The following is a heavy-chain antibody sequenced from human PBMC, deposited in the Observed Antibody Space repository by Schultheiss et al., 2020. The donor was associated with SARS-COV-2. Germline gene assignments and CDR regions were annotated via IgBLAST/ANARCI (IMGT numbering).Heavy chain of an antibody. CDR3: ARTRLAARPNWFDP. D-gene: IGHD6-6*01. J-gene: IGHJ5*02. Sequence: GGSLRLSCAASGFTFSSYAMSWVRQAPGKGLEWVSTISASGDNTYYADSVKGRFVISRDNSKNTLYLQMNSLRAEDTAVYYCARTRLAARPNWFDPWGQGTLVTVSS. CDR2: ISASGDNT. CDR1: GFTFSSYA. V-gene: IGHV3-23*01.